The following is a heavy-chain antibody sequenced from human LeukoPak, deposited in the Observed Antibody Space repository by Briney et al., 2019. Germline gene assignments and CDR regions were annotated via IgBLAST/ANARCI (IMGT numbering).Heavy chain of an antibody. CDR3: ARHLSRCYFDAVYFQD. D-gene: IGHD1-26*01. CDR1: GGSITNYY. Sequence: KPSETLSLTCTVSGGSITNYYWSWIRQPPGKGLEWIGYIHNGGSTNHDPSLRSRVTMSVDTSKNQLSLQLFSVTAADTAVYYCARHLSRCYFDAVYFQDWGQGTLVTVSS. CDR2: IHNGGST. V-gene: IGHV4-59*08. J-gene: IGHJ1*01.